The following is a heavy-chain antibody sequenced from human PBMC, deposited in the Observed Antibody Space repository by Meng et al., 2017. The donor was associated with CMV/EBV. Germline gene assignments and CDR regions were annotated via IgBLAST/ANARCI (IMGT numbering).Heavy chain of an antibody. V-gene: IGHV1-8*03. Sequence: ASVKVSCKASGYTFTSYDINWVRQATGQGLEWMGWMNPNSGNTGYAQKFQGRVTITRNTSISTAYMELSSLRSEDTAVYYCTTYTYYDFWSGEYNWFDPWGQGTLVTVSS. CDR1: GYTFTSYD. J-gene: IGHJ5*02. CDR3: TTYTYYDFWSGEYNWFDP. D-gene: IGHD3-3*01. CDR2: MNPNSGNT.